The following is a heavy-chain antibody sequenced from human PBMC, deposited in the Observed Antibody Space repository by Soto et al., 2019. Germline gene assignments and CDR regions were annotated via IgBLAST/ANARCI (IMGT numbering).Heavy chain of an antibody. D-gene: IGHD2-15*01. Sequence: PGGSLRLSCTTSGFTFGGYAMSWFRQAPGKGLEWVGFIRSKAYSATTEYAASVKGRFIISRDDSESIAYLQIDSLRNADTAVYYCARGVVGWETHPHYFDFWGQGTLVTVSS. V-gene: IGHV3-49*03. J-gene: IGHJ4*02. CDR1: GFTFGGYA. CDR3: ARGVVGWETHPHYFDF. CDR2: IRSKAYSATT.